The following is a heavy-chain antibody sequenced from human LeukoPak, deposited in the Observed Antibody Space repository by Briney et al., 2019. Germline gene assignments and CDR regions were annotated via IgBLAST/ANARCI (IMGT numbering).Heavy chain of an antibody. D-gene: IGHD3-9*01. Sequence: PSQTLSLTCTVSGGSISSGDYYWSWVRQPPGTGLEWIGYIYYSGSTYYNPSLKSRVTISVDTSKNQFSLKLSSVTAADTAVYYCARDTSKALRYFDWLRWFDPWGQGTLVTVSS. CDR2: IYYSGST. V-gene: IGHV4-30-4*01. CDR3: ARDTSKALRYFDWLRWFDP. CDR1: GGSISSGDYY. J-gene: IGHJ5*02.